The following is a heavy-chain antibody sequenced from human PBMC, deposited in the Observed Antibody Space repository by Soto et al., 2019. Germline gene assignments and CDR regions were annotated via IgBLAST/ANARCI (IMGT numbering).Heavy chain of an antibody. CDR1: GGTFSSYA. J-gene: IGHJ6*02. CDR3: AKSLAVEYSYGYSYYYGMDV. V-gene: IGHV1-69*01. D-gene: IGHD5-18*01. Sequence: QVQLVQSGAEVKKPGSSVKVSCKASGGTFSSYAISWVRQAPGQGLEWMGGIIPIFGTANYAQKFQGRVTITADESTSTAYMGLSRLRSEDTAVYYCAKSLAVEYSYGYSYYYGMDVWGQGTTVTVSS. CDR2: IIPIFGTA.